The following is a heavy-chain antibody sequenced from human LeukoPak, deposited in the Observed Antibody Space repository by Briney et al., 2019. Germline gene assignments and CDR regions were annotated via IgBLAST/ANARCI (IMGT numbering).Heavy chain of an antibody. J-gene: IGHJ6*02. CDR3: ARGPIKIQLRQTHVDYGMDV. Sequence: SETLSLTCAVYGGSFSGYYWSWIRQPPGKGLEWIGEINHSGSTNYNPSLKSRVTISVVTSKNQFSLKLSSVTAADTAVYYCARGPIKIQLRQTHVDYGMDVWGQGTTVTVSS. CDR1: GGSFSGYY. V-gene: IGHV4-34*01. D-gene: IGHD5-18*01. CDR2: INHSGST.